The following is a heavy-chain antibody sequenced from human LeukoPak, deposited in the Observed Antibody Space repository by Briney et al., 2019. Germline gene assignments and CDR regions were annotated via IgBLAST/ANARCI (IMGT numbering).Heavy chain of an antibody. Sequence: GGSLRLSCAASGFTFSNYWMSWVRQAPGKGLEWVANIKQDGFEKYYVDSVKGRFTISRDNAKNSLYLQMNSLRAEDTAVYYCARRSQFPGIALAGTIMDAFDIWGQGTMVTVSS. D-gene: IGHD6-19*01. CDR2: IKQDGFEK. J-gene: IGHJ3*02. V-gene: IGHV3-7*01. CDR1: GFTFSNYW. CDR3: ARRSQFPGIALAGTIMDAFDI.